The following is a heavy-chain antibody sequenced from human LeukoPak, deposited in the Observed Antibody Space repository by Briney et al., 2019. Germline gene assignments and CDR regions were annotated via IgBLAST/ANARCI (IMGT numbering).Heavy chain of an antibody. Sequence: SETLSLTCTVSGDSFSGYYWSWIRQLAGKGMEWIGRIYTSGSTNYNPSLKSRVTMSVDTSKNQFSLKLSSVTAADTAVYYCARVSSAGIWDYWGQGTLVTVSS. V-gene: IGHV4-4*07. CDR1: GDSFSGYY. J-gene: IGHJ4*02. CDR3: ARVSSAGIWDY. CDR2: IYTSGST. D-gene: IGHD6-19*01.